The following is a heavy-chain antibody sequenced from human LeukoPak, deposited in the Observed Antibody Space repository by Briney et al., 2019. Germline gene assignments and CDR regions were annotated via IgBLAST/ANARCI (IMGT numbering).Heavy chain of an antibody. CDR1: GGSIETYY. V-gene: IGHV4-4*09. Sequence: SKTLSLTCTVSGGSIETYYWSWIRQPPGKGLEWIGYIYTSGTTNSNPSLKSRVTISADTSKNQLSLRLNSVTAADTAVYYCARSPPAPKEFHKWGQGTLVTVSS. CDR2: IYTSGTT. J-gene: IGHJ4*02. D-gene: IGHD2-2*01. CDR3: ARSPPAPKEFHK.